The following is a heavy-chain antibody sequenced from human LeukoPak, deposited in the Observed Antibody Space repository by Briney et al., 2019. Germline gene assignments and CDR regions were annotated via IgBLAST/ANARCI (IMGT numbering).Heavy chain of an antibody. V-gene: IGHV1-46*01. CDR1: GYTFTSYY. D-gene: IGHD1-1*01. CDR3: ARVPLGGTTGDYYGDFDY. CDR2: INPSGGST. J-gene: IGHJ4*02. Sequence: GASVKVSCKASGYTFTSYYMHWVRQAPGQGLEWMGIINPSGGSTSYAQKFQGRVTMTRDTSISTAYMELRSLRSDDTAVYYCARVPLGGTTGDYYGDFDYWGQGTLVTVSS.